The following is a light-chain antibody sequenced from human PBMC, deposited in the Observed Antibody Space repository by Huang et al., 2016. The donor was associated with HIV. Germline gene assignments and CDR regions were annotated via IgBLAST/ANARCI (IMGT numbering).Light chain of an antibody. J-gene: IGKJ2*01. V-gene: IGKV1-5*03. CDR3: QQLHNSPYT. CDR1: QSLSGW. CDR2: KAS. Sequence: DIQMTQSPSTLSASIGDRVTITCRASQSLSGWLAWYQQRPGNAPNLLIFKASSLQSGVPPRFSGSGSGTDFILTISSLQPDDFATYYCQQLHNSPYTFGQGTKLEIK.